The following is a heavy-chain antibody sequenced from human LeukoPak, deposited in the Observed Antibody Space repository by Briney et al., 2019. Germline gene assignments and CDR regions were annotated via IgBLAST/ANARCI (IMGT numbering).Heavy chain of an antibody. J-gene: IGHJ4*02. CDR2: ISGGGETT. CDR3: ARDYADYVGYFFFDY. CDR1: GFTFNNYA. V-gene: IGHV3-23*01. Sequence: GGSLRLPCAASGFTFNNYAMNWVRQAPGKGLEWVSSISGGGETTYYADSAKGRFTIPRDNSQNTLYLQMNSLRAEDTAVYYCARDYADYVGYFFFDYWGQGTLVTVSS. D-gene: IGHD4-17*01.